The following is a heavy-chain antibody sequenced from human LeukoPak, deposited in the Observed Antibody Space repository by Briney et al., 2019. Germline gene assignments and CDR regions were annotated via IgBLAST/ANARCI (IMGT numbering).Heavy chain of an antibody. CDR2: INWNGGST. J-gene: IGHJ3*02. CDR1: GFSFDDYG. CDR3: ASAALDI. Sequence: GGSLRLSCAASGFSFDDYGMSWVRQVPGKGLEWVSAINWNGGSTGDADSVRGRFTISRDNSKKSLYLQMSSLRVEDTALYYCASAALDIWGQGTLVTVSS. V-gene: IGHV3-20*04.